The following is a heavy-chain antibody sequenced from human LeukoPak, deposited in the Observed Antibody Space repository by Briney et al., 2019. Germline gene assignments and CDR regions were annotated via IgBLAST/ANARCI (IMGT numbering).Heavy chain of an antibody. V-gene: IGHV3-21*01. D-gene: IGHD1-26*01. CDR3: AREDGIVGVTSAFDV. CDR1: GFTFSTYS. CDR2: ISSRSDYK. J-gene: IGHJ3*01. Sequence: GGSLRLSCAASGFTFSTYSMNWVRQAPGKGLEWVSSISSRSDYKYYAVSVKGRSTISRDNAKNSLYLQMNSLGPEDTAVYYCAREDGIVGVTSAFDVWGQGTMATVSS.